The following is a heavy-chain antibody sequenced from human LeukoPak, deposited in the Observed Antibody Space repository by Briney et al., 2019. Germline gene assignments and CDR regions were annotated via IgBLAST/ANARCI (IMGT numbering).Heavy chain of an antibody. CDR3: ARGIAAGDWFDP. Sequence: GGSLRLTCAASGFTFDDYAMHWVRQAPGKGLEWVSGISWNSGSIGYADSVKGRFTISRDNAKNSLYLQMNSLRAEDTAVYYCARGIAAGDWFDPWGQGTLVTVSS. D-gene: IGHD6-13*01. J-gene: IGHJ5*02. CDR1: GFTFDDYA. CDR2: ISWNSGSI. V-gene: IGHV3-9*01.